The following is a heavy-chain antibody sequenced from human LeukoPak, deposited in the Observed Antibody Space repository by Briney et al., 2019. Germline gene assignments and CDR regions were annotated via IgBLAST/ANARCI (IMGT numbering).Heavy chain of an antibody. D-gene: IGHD2-15*01. CDR1: GFSFSGYG. CDR2: IGGSGGNI. Sequence: GGSLRLSCVASGFSFSGYGMSWVRQAPGKGLEWVSAIGGSGGNIHYADSVRGRFTISRDNSKNTLYLQMNSLRAEDTAVYYCAKDELGYSLDYYYYMDVWGKGTTVTVSS. CDR3: AKDELGYSLDYYYYMDV. V-gene: IGHV3-23*01. J-gene: IGHJ6*03.